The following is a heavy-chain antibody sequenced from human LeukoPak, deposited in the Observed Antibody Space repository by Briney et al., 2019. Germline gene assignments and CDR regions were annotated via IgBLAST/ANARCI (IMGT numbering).Heavy chain of an antibody. CDR3: ARDPPYSGSTYYYYYGMDV. D-gene: IGHD1-26*01. CDR2: INPNSGGT. J-gene: IGHJ6*02. Sequence: ASVKVSCKASGYTFTGYYMHWVRQAPGQGLEWMGRINPNSGGTNYAQKFQGRVTMTRDTSISTAYMELSRLRSDDTAVYYCARDPPYSGSTYYYYYGMDVWGQGTTVTVSS. V-gene: IGHV1-2*06. CDR1: GYTFTGYY.